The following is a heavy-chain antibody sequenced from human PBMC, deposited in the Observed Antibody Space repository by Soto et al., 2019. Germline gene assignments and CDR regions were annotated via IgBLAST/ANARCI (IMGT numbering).Heavy chain of an antibody. Sequence: PGGSLRLSCAGSGFTFSSYSMSWVRQAPGKGLEWVSSISSVGRYIYYADSVKGRFTISRDNAKSSLYLQMNSLRAEDTALYYCARVAYYYGSGRDYYYMDVWGRGTTVTVS. J-gene: IGHJ6*03. CDR2: ISSVGRYI. CDR3: ARVAYYYGSGRDYYYMDV. V-gene: IGHV3-21*01. CDR1: GFTFSSYS. D-gene: IGHD3-10*01.